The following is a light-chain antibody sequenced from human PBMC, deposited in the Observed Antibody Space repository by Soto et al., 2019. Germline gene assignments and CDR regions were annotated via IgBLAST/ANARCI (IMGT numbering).Light chain of an antibody. CDR1: QSVRNN. CDR3: QQRSSWIT. Sequence: EIVMSPSPATLSMSPVERVTLSCRASQSVRNNLAWYQQRPGQAPRLLMYGASTRPSGIPARFSGSGSGTEFTLTISSLEPEDFAVYYCQQRSSWITFGQGTRLEIK. CDR2: GAS. J-gene: IGKJ5*01. V-gene: IGKV3-11*01.